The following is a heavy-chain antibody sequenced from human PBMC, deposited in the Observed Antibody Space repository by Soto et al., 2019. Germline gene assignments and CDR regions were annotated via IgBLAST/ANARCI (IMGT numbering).Heavy chain of an antibody. CDR1: GFTFSSYS. CDR2: ISSSSSYI. Sequence: PGGSLRLSCAASGFTFSSYSMNWVRQAPGKGLEWVSSISSSSSYIYYADSVKGRFTISRDNAKNSLYLQMNSLRAEDTAVYYCARDLVNYYRRGGHWGQGTLVTVSS. J-gene: IGHJ1*01. D-gene: IGHD3-10*01. V-gene: IGHV3-21*01. CDR3: ARDLVNYYRRGGH.